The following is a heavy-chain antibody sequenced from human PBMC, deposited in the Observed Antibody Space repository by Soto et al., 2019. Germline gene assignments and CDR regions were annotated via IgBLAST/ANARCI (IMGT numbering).Heavy chain of an antibody. Sequence: QVQLQESGPGLVKPSGTLSLTCAVSGGSISSSNWWSWVRHPPGKGLEWIGEIYHSGSTNYNPSLKSRVTISVDKSKNQCSLKLSSVTAADTAVYYCARRGGVDYYYYYGMDVWGQGTTVTVSS. CDR2: IYHSGST. CDR3: ARRGGVDYYYYYGMDV. J-gene: IGHJ6*02. V-gene: IGHV4-4*02. CDR1: GGSISSSNW. D-gene: IGHD2-15*01.